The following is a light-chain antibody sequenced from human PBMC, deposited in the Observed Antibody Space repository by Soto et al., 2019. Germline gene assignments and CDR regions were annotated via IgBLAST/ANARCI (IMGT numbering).Light chain of an antibody. CDR1: QSVSGNS. CDR2: EAS. CDR3: QQYATSPYT. J-gene: IGKJ2*01. Sequence: EIVLTQSPGTLSLPPGERATLSCRASQSVSGNSVAWYQQKPGQAPRLLIYEASNRAGGIPDRFSGSGSWTDFTLTINRLQPEDFAVYFCQQYATSPYTFAQGTKLEI. V-gene: IGKV3-20*01.